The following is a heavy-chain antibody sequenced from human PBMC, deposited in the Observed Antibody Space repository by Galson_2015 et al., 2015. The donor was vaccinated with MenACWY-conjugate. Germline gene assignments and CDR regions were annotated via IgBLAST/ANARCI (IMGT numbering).Heavy chain of an antibody. D-gene: IGHD3-9*01. CDR2: ISDSGRTT. CDR1: GFTFSSYA. Sequence: SLRLSCAASGFTFSSYAMTWVRQAPGKGLVWVSTISDSGRTTYYAASVKGRFTISRDNSKNTLFLQMNSLRAEDTAAYYCAKDLVKNYEMLTGYYSDWGQGSQVTVSS. CDR3: AKDLVKNYEMLTGYYSD. J-gene: IGHJ4*02. V-gene: IGHV3-23*01.